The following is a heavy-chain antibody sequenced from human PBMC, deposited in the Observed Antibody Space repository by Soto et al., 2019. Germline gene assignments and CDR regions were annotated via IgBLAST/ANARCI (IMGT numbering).Heavy chain of an antibody. D-gene: IGHD3-3*01. CDR3: GIPGDFWSGYPYFYYYYYIDV. CDR1: GYTFTSYD. J-gene: IGHJ6*03. V-gene: IGHV1-8*01. Sequence: ASVKVSCKASGYTFTSYDINWVRQATGQGLEWMGWMNPNSGNTGYAQKFQGRVTMTRNTSISTAYMELSSLRSEDTAVYYCGIPGDFWSGYPYFYYYYYIDVWGKGTTVTVSS. CDR2: MNPNSGNT.